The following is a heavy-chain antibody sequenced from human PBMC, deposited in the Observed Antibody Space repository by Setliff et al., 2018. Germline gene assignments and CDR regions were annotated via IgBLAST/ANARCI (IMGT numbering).Heavy chain of an antibody. Sequence: ASVKVSCKASGYTLTNYYMHWVRQAPGQGLEWMGIINPSGGLTKYAQKFQGRVTMTRDTSTSTVYMEVRSLTSDDTAVYYCARSPPNRGVGQGHYMDVWGIGTTVTVSS. CDR3: ARSPPNRGVGQGHYMDV. CDR2: INPSGGLT. D-gene: IGHD1-26*01. CDR1: GYTLTNYY. V-gene: IGHV1-46*01. J-gene: IGHJ6*03.